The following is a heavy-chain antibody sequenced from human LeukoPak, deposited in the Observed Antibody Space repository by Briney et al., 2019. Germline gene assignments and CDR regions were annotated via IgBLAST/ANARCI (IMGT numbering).Heavy chain of an antibody. V-gene: IGHV3-23*01. CDR3: ARGYSSSPLDY. Sequence: GGSLRLSCAASGFTFSSYAMSWVRQAPGKGLEWVSAISGSGGSTYYADSVKGRFTISRDNAKNTLYLQMNSLRAEDTAVYYCARGYSSSPLDYWGQGTPVTVSS. CDR1: GFTFSSYA. CDR2: ISGSGGST. D-gene: IGHD6-6*01. J-gene: IGHJ4*02.